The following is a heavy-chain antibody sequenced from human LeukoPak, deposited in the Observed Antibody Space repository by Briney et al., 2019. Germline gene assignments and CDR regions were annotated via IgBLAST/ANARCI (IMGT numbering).Heavy chain of an antibody. D-gene: IGHD3-10*01. Sequence: GGSLRLSCAAAGFTFSSYWMSWVRQAPGKGLEWVANIKQDGSEKYYVDSVKGRFTISRDNPKNSLYLQINSLRAEDTAVYYCARVVVRGVFDYWGQGTLVTVSS. V-gene: IGHV3-7*03. CDR3: ARVVVRGVFDY. J-gene: IGHJ4*02. CDR2: IKQDGSEK. CDR1: GFTFSSYW.